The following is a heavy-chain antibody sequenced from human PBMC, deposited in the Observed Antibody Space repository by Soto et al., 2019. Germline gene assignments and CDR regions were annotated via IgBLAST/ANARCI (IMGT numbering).Heavy chain of an antibody. J-gene: IGHJ4*02. D-gene: IGHD3-10*01. CDR3: ARVGGFGATTIDY. CDR2: IYYSGST. CDR1: GGSISSGDYY. Sequence: QVQLQESGPGLVKPSQTLSLTCTVSGGSISSGDYYWSWIRQPPGKGLEWIGYIYYSGSTYYNPSLKSRVAISVDTSKNQFSLKLSSVTAADTAVYYCARVGGFGATTIDYWGQGTLVTVSS. V-gene: IGHV4-30-4*01.